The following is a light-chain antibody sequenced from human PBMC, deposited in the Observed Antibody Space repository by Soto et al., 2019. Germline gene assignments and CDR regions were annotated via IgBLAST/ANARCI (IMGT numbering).Light chain of an antibody. CDR2: GAS. CDR1: QSVSSN. V-gene: IGKV3-15*01. J-gene: IGKJ1*01. CDR3: QQYNNWPPV. Sequence: EIVMTQSPATLSGSPGERATLSCRASQSVSSNLAWYQQKPGQAPRLLIYGASTRATGIPARFSGSGSGTEFTLTISSLQSEDFAVYYCQQYNNWPPVFGQGTKVEIK.